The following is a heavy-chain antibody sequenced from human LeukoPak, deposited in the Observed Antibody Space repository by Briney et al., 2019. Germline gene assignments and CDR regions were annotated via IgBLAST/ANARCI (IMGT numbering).Heavy chain of an antibody. CDR2: IYYSGST. J-gene: IGHJ5*02. D-gene: IGHD3-10*01. V-gene: IGHV4-59*08. Sequence: PSETLSLTCTVSGGSISSYYWSWIRQPPGKGLEWIGYIYYSGSTNYNPSLKSRVTISVDTSKNQFSLKLSSVTAADTAVYYCARISGNYYGSGGGNWFDPWGQGTLVTVSS. CDR3: ARISGNYYGSGGGNWFDP. CDR1: GGSISSYY.